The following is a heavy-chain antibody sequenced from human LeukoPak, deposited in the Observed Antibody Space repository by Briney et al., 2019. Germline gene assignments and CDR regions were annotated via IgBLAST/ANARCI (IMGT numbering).Heavy chain of an antibody. V-gene: IGHV3-7*01. D-gene: IGHD1-1*01. CDR3: ARENVEWFDP. CDR2: IKHVGSEK. J-gene: IGHJ5*02. Sequence: GGSLRLSCVVPGFTFSSYWMTWVRQAPGKGLEWVAKIKHVGSEKFYVDSVKGRFTISRDNAKNSLYLQMNSLRAEDTAVYYCARENVEWFDPWGQGTLVTVSS. CDR1: GFTFSSYW.